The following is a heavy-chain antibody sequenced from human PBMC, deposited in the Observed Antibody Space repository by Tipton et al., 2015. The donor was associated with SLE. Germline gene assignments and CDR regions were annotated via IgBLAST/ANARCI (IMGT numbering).Heavy chain of an antibody. CDR1: GGSISSYY. CDR2: INDSGAI. Sequence: TLSLTCTVSGGSISSYYWSWIRQPPGKGLEWIGEINDSGAIKSNPSLKSRVNISVDTSKNQFSLRLSSVTAGDTAVYYCATRGSSSWYFFDYWGQGTLVTVSS. D-gene: IGHD6-13*01. CDR3: ATRGSSSWYFFDY. J-gene: IGHJ4*02. V-gene: IGHV4-34*01.